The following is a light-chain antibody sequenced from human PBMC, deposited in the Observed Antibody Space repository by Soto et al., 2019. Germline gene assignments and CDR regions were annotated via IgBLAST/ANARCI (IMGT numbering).Light chain of an antibody. CDR1: QGISRY. CDR3: QQLLDYPFT. J-gene: IGKJ3*01. V-gene: IGKV1-9*01. Sequence: IQLTQSPSSLYASVGDRVTITCRASQGISRYLAWYQQKPGKAPKLLIYSASTLQGGVTSRFSGSGSGTDFTLTISSLQPEDFATYSCQQLLDYPFTFGPGTKVGIK. CDR2: SAS.